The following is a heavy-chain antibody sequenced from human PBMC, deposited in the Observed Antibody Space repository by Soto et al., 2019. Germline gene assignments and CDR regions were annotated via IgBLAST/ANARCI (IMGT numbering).Heavy chain of an antibody. CDR3: ARDLEFRDGNISHLDY. J-gene: IGHJ4*02. Sequence: QVQLVQSGAEVKKPGSSVKVSCKASGGTFSSHVFNWVRQAPGQGLEWMGGIMPIIGTANYAQKFQGRVTITADESTSTAYMELRTLSPEDTAVYYSARDLEFRDGNISHLDYWGQGTLVTVSS. CDR1: GGTFSSHV. D-gene: IGHD3-10*01. CDR2: IMPIIGTA. V-gene: IGHV1-69*01.